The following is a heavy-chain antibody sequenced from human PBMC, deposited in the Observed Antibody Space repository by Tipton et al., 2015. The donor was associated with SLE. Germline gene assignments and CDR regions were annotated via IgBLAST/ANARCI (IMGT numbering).Heavy chain of an antibody. CDR3: ARDSSSWGFDY. CDR2: TYYSGST. Sequence: TLSLTCTVSGGSISSGGYYWSWIRQHPGKGLEWIGYTYYSGSTYYNPSLKSRVTISVDTSKNQFSLKLSSVTAADTAVYYCARDSSSWGFDYWGQGTLVTVSS. CDR1: GGSISSGGYY. J-gene: IGHJ4*02. V-gene: IGHV4-31*03. D-gene: IGHD6-6*01.